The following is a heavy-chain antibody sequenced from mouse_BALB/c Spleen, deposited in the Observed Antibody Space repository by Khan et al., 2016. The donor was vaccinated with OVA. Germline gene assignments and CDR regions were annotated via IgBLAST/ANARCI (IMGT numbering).Heavy chain of an antibody. Sequence: EVQLQESGPGLVKPSQSLSLTCTVTGYSITSEFAWNWIRQFPGNKLEWMGYISYSGNTRYNPSLKSLISITRDPSRNQFFLQLNSVTTDDTATYYCARKDYYDYDPFPYWGQGTLVTVSA. V-gene: IGHV3-2*02. CDR3: ARKDYYDYDPFPY. CDR2: ISYSGNT. D-gene: IGHD2-4*01. CDR1: GYSITSEFA. J-gene: IGHJ3*01.